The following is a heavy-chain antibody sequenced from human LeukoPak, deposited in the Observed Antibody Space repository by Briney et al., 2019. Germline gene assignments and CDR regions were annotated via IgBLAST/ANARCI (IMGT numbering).Heavy chain of an antibody. D-gene: IGHD3-10*01. V-gene: IGHV3-21*01. J-gene: IGHJ6*03. CDR1: GFTFSSYS. CDR3: ARLGGNCYYYMDV. CDR2: IISSSSYI. Sequence: MAGGSLILTCAASGFTFSSYSMNWVRQAPGKGLEWVSSIISSSSYIYYADSVKGRFTISRDNAKNSLYLQMNSLRAEDTAVYYCARLGGNCYYYMDVWGEGTTVTVSS.